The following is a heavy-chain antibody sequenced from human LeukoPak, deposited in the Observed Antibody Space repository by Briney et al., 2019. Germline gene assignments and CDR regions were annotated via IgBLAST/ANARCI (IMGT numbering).Heavy chain of an antibody. CDR3: ARFKAWFDP. Sequence: SETLSLTCTVSGGSISSYYWSWIRQPPGKGPEWIGYIYYSGSTNYNPSLKSRVTISVDTSKNQFSLKLSSVTAADTAVYYCARFKAWFDPWGQGTLVTVSS. V-gene: IGHV4-59*01. CDR1: GGSISSYY. CDR2: IYYSGST. J-gene: IGHJ5*02.